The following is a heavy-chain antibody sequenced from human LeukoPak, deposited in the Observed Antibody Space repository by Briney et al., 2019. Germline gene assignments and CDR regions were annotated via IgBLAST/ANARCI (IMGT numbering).Heavy chain of an antibody. Sequence: PGGSLRLSCAASGFTFSNYWMSWVRQGPVKGLEWVANINEDGSEKNYVDSVKGRFTISRDTANNSLYLQMNSLRAEDTAVYFCGRSRGGYRSFDPWRQGTLVTVST. CDR1: GFTFSNYW. D-gene: IGHD1-26*01. J-gene: IGHJ5*02. V-gene: IGHV3-7*01. CDR3: GRSRGGYRSFDP. CDR2: INEDGSEK.